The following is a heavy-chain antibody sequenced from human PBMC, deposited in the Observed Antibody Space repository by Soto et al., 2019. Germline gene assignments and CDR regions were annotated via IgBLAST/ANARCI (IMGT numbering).Heavy chain of an antibody. CDR3: AKDRSYSSGWYLTYDAFDI. D-gene: IGHD6-19*01. V-gene: IGHV3-30*18. CDR2: ISYDGSNK. Sequence: QVQLVESGGGVVQPGRSLRLSCAASGFTFSSYGMHWVRQAPGKGLEWVAVISYDGSNKYYADSVKGRFTISRDNAKNTLYLQMNSLRPEETAVYYCAKDRSYSSGWYLTYDAFDIWGQGTMVTVSS. CDR1: GFTFSSYG. J-gene: IGHJ3*02.